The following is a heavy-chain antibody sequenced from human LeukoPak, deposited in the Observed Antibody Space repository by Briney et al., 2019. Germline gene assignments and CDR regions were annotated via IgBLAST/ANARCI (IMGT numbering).Heavy chain of an antibody. CDR2: ISSNGGST. V-gene: IGHV3-64D*06. CDR1: GFTFSSYA. J-gene: IGHJ6*02. D-gene: IGHD1-1*01. CDR3: VNEVGTYYYGMDV. Sequence: GGSLRLSCSASGFTFSSYAMHWVRQAPGKGLEYVSAISSNGGSTYYADSVKGRFTISRDNSKNTLYLQMSSLRAEDTAVYYWVNEVGTYYYGMDVWGQGTTVTVSS.